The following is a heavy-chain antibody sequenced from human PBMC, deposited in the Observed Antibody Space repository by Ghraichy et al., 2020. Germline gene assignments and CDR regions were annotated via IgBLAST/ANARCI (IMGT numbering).Heavy chain of an antibody. Sequence: GGSLRLSCAASGFTFSSYWMSWVRQAPGKGLEWVANIKQDGSEKYYVDSVKGRFTISRDNAKNSLYLQMNSLRAEDTAVYYCARGWAWFTFGGVTYFDYWGQGTLVTVSS. CDR3: ARGWAWFTFGGVTYFDY. D-gene: IGHD3-16*01. CDR2: IKQDGSEK. V-gene: IGHV3-7*03. CDR1: GFTFSSYW. J-gene: IGHJ4*02.